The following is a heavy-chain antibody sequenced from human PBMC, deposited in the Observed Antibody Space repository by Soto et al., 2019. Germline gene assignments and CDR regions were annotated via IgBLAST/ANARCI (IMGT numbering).Heavy chain of an antibody. Sequence: SETLSLTCSVSGGSILNGGHYWTWIRQPPGKRLDWIGKIFFSGNTHYNTALKRRLSVSVDRAKNQFSLNLTSVTAADTGIYYCARYDYGRMLDSWGPGTLVTVSS. D-gene: IGHD4-17*01. V-gene: IGHV4-31*03. J-gene: IGHJ4*02. CDR1: GGSILNGGHY. CDR2: IFFSGNT. CDR3: ARYDYGRMLDS.